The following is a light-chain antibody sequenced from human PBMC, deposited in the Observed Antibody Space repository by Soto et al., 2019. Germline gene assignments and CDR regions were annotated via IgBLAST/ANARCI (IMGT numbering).Light chain of an antibody. J-gene: IGLJ1*01. V-gene: IGLV1-44*01. CDR1: RASIGSNT. CDR2: NNN. Sequence: QSVLTQPPSASGTPGQRVTISCSGSRASIGSNTVTWYQHLPGAAPKLLVYNNNQRPSGVPDRFSGSKSDTSASLAISGLQFEDEAVYYCAAWDDSLSEGVFGTATKLTVL. CDR3: AAWDDSLSEGV.